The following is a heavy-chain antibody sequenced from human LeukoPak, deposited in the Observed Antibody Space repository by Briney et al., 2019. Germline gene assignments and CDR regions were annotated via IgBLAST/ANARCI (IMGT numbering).Heavy chain of an antibody. CDR2: ICTSGST. CDR3: ARGGQQWLVLGNWFDP. V-gene: IGHV4-61*02. CDR1: GGSISSGSYY. D-gene: IGHD6-19*01. J-gene: IGHJ5*02. Sequence: SETLSLTCTVSGGSISSGSYYWSWIRQPAGKGLEWIGRICTSGSTNYNPSLKSRVTISVDTSKNQFSLKLSSVTAADTAVYYCARGGQQWLVLGNWFDPWGQGTLVTVSS.